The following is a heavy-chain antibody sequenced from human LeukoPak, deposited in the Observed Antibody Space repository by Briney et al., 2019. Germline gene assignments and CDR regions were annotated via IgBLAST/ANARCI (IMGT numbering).Heavy chain of an antibody. CDR3: ARGASYYDILTGSRFDY. V-gene: IGHV3-23*01. CDR2: ITSSGGST. D-gene: IGHD3-9*01. J-gene: IGHJ4*02. Sequence: GGSLRLSCAASGFTFSSYAMSWVRQAPGKGLEWVSAITSSGGSTYYVDSVKGRFTISRDNAKNSLYLQMNSLRAEDTAVYYCARGASYYDILTGSRFDYWGQGTLVTVSS. CDR1: GFTFSSYA.